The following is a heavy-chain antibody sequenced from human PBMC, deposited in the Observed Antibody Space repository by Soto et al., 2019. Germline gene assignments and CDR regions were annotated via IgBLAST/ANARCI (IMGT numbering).Heavy chain of an antibody. V-gene: IGHV3-30*18. CDR1: GFTFSSYG. D-gene: IGHD1-7*01. J-gene: IGHJ4*02. Sequence: QVQLVESGGGVVQPGTSLRLSCSASGFTFSSYGMHWVRQSPGKGLEWVAMISNSGRIISYADSVKGRFTISRDTSQDTLYLQMNSLRSDDTALYYCAKDGGETKNYNVFDFWVKGTLVTVSP. CDR3: AKDGGETKNYNVFDF. CDR2: ISNSGRII.